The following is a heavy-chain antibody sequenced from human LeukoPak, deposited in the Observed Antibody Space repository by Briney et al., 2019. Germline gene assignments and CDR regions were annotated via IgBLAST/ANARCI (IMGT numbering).Heavy chain of an antibody. V-gene: IGHV4-59*01. CDR1: GGSISSYY. J-gene: IGHJ5*02. CDR2: IYYSGST. CDR3: AREVGNRGWFDP. Sequence: SETLSLTCTVSGGSISSYYWSWIRQPPGKGLEWIGYIYYSGSTNYNPSLKSRVTISVDTSKNQFSLKLSSVTAADTAVYYCAREVGNRGWFDPWGRGTQVTVSS. D-gene: IGHD1-26*01.